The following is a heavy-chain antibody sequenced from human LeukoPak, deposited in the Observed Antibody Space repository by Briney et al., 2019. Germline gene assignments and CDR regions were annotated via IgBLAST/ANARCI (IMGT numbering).Heavy chain of an antibody. CDR1: GYSISSNYY. CDR3: ARMRQNYYYIDV. V-gene: IGHV4-38-2*02. Sequence: SETLSLTCIVSGYSISSNYYWGWIRQPPGKGLKWIGSISHRGSTYYNPSLKSRVTISVDTSKNQFSLKLSSVTAADTAVYYCARMRQNYYYIDVWGKGTTVTVSS. J-gene: IGHJ6*03. CDR2: ISHRGST.